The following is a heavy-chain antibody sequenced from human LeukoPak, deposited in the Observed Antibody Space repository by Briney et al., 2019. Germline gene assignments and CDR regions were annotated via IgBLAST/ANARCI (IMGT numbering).Heavy chain of an antibody. J-gene: IGHJ4*02. D-gene: IGHD3-10*01. CDR2: IIPIFGTA. Sequence: SVKVSCKASGGTFSSYAISWVRQAPGQGLEWMGGIIPIFGTANYAQKFQGRVTITADKSTSTAYMELSSLRSEDTAVYYCARAYGSGSYPFDYWGQGTLVTVSS. V-gene: IGHV1-69*06. CDR1: GGTFSSYA. CDR3: ARAYGSGSYPFDY.